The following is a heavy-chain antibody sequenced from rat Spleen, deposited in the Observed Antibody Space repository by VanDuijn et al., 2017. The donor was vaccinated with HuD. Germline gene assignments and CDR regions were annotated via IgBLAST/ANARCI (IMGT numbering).Heavy chain of an antibody. D-gene: IGHD1-4*01. CDR2: IRYDGSST. V-gene: IGHV5-20*01. CDR3: TTHPGIRAY. J-gene: IGHJ3*01. Sequence: EVQLVESGGGLVQPGRSLKLSCAASGFTFSNYDMAWVRQAPTKGLEWVASIRYDGSSTYYRDSVKGRFTISRRNAKSSLYLQMDSLRSEDTATYYGTTHPGIRAYWGQGTLVTVSS. CDR1: GFTFSNYD.